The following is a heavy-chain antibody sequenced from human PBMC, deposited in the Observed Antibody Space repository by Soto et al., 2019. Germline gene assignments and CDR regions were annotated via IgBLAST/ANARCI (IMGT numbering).Heavy chain of an antibody. J-gene: IGHJ3*01. CDR2: IYYSGSA. CDR3: ARPVYAQREVEV. Sequence: SETLSHTYSGSGDPMTISDFLWGWVRQPPGKGLEWIGGIYYSGSANYNPSLRNRATMSVDTSRNQLFLNVTSVTAADTAVYYCARPVYAQREVEVWGQGKLVT. D-gene: IGHD2-2*01. V-gene: IGHV4-39*01. CDR1: GDPMTISDFL.